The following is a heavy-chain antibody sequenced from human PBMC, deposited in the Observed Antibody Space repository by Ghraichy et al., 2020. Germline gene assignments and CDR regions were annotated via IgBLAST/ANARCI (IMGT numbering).Heavy chain of an antibody. J-gene: IGHJ6*02. CDR3: ARDRIAVAGTFSIHYYGMDV. Sequence: SQTLSLTCAISGDSVSSNSAAWNWIRQSPSRGLEWLGRTYYRSKWYNDYAVSVKSRITINPDTSKNQFSLQLNSVTPEDTAVYYCARDRIAVAGTFSIHYYGMDVWGQGTTVTVSS. D-gene: IGHD6-19*01. CDR1: GDSVSSNSAA. CDR2: TYYRSKWYN. V-gene: IGHV6-1*01.